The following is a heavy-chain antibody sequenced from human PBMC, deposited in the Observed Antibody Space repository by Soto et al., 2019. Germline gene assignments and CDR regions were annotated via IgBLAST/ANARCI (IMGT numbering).Heavy chain of an antibody. Sequence: PGESLKISCKGSGYSFTTYWIAWVRQMPGKGLERMGIIYPGDSDTRYSPSFQGQVTISADKSINTAYLQWSSLKASYTAMYYCARRPDAFDIWGRGTMVTVSS. V-gene: IGHV5-51*01. CDR1: GYSFTTYW. J-gene: IGHJ3*02. CDR3: ARRPDAFDI. CDR2: IYPGDSDT.